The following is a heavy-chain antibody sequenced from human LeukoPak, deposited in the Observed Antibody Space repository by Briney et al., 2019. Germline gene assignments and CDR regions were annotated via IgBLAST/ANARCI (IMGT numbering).Heavy chain of an antibody. Sequence: PSETLSLTCTVSGGSISGYYWSWIRQPPGKGLEWIGEINHSGSTNYNPSLKSRVTISVDTSKNQFSLKLSSVTAADTAVYYCARGGYFDYWGQGTLVTVSS. V-gene: IGHV4-34*01. CDR2: INHSGST. CDR3: ARGGYFDY. CDR1: GGSISGYY. J-gene: IGHJ4*02.